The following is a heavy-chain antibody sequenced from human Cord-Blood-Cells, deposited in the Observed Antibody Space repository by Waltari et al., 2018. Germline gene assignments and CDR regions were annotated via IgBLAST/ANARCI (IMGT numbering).Heavy chain of an antibody. Sequence: QVQLVESGGGVVQPGRSLSLSCAASGCSFRTFAIPRVLQASGKGLEWVAVISYDGSNKYYADSVKGRFTISRDNSKNTLYLQMDSLRAEDTAVYYCAREGYYYDSSGYYFDYWGQGTLVTVSS. CDR2: ISYDGSNK. CDR3: AREGYYYDSSGYYFDY. J-gene: IGHJ4*02. CDR1: GCSFRTFA. D-gene: IGHD3-22*01. V-gene: IGHV3-30-3*01.